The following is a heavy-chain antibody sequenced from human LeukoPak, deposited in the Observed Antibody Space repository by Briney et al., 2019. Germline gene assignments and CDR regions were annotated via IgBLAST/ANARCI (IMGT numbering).Heavy chain of an antibody. D-gene: IGHD3-22*01. V-gene: IGHV1-69*05. J-gene: IGHJ3*02. Sequence: SVKVSCKASGGTFSSYAISWVRQAPGQGLEWMGGIIPIFGTANYAQKFQGRVTITTDESTSTAYMELSSLRSEDTAVYYCARGTEAGAQYYYDSSGYPQDAFDIWGQGTKVTVSS. CDR1: GGTFSSYA. CDR2: IIPIFGTA. CDR3: ARGTEAGAQYYYDSSGYPQDAFDI.